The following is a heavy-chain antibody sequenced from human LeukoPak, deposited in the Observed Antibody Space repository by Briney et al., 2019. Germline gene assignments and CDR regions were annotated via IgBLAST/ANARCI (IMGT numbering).Heavy chain of an antibody. CDR2: ISTSSSYI. J-gene: IGHJ4*02. Sequence: GGSLRLSCAASGFTFSSYSMNWVRQAPGKGLEWVSSISTSSSYIYYADSMKGRFTISRDNAKNSVYLQMNRLRLEDTAVYYCARTGLGMYSFDYWGQGTLVTVSS. D-gene: IGHD3/OR15-3a*01. CDR3: ARTGLGMYSFDY. CDR1: GFTFSSYS. V-gene: IGHV3-21*01.